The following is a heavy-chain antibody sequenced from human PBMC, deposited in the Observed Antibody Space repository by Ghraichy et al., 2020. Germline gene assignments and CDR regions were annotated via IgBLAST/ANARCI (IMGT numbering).Heavy chain of an antibody. CDR2: IYYSGST. V-gene: IGHV4-59*01. J-gene: IGHJ6*02. CDR1: GGSISSYY. CDR3: ARFSRGDYYYYGMDV. D-gene: IGHD2-2*01. Sequence: SETLSLTCTVSGGSISSYYWSWIRQPPGKGLEWIGYIYYSGSTNYNPSLKSRVTISVDTSKNQFSLKLSSVTAGDTAVYFCARFSRGDYYYYGMDVWGQGTTVTVSS.